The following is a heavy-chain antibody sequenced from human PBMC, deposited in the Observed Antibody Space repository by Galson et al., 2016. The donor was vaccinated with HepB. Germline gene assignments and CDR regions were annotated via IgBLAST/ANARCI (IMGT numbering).Heavy chain of an antibody. CDR2: IKSKNNGETI. CDR3: ARFYCTTSSCPYYNHGMDV. J-gene: IGHJ6*02. V-gene: IGHV3-15*01. Sequence: SLRLSCATSGFTFSHVWVSWVRQAPGKGLEWVGRIKSKNNGETIDYAAPVKGRFTISRDDLKDTLYLQMNSLEIEDTAVYYCARFYCTTSSCPYYNHGMDVWGQGTAVTVSS. D-gene: IGHD2-2*01. CDR1: GFTFSHVW.